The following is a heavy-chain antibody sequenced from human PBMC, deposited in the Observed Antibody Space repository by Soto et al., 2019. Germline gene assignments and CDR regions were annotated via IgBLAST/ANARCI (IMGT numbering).Heavy chain of an antibody. V-gene: IGHV1-18*01. CDR3: ARSRGKLWFGESIYDY. CDR1: GYTFTSYG. J-gene: IGHJ4*02. CDR2: ISAYNGNT. D-gene: IGHD3-10*01. Sequence: QVQLVQSGAEVKKPGASVKVSCKASGYTFTSYGISWVRQAPGQGLEWMGWISAYNGNTNYAQKLQGRVTMTTDTSTSTAYVELRSLRSDDTAVYYCARSRGKLWFGESIYDYWGQGTLVTVSS.